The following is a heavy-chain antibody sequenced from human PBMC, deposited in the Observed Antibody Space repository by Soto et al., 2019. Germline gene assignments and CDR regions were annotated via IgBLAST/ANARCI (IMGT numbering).Heavy chain of an antibody. CDR3: ARGGVSTRTFDY. V-gene: IGHV5-51*01. J-gene: IGHJ4*02. D-gene: IGHD3-3*01. CDR2: ICPSDSDT. CDR1: GYNFAGYW. Sequence: GESLKISCKGSGYNFAGYWIAWVRQMPGKGLELMGIICPSDSDTRYRPSFQGQVTISADKSISSAYLQWSSLRASDTAMYYCARGGVSTRTFDYWGQGTPVTVSS.